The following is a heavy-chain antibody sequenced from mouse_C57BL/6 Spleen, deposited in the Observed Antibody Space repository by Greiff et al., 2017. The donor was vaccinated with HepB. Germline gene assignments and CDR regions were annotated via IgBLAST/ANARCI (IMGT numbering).Heavy chain of an antibody. CDR1: GYTFTSYW. J-gene: IGHJ4*01. V-gene: IGHV1-53*01. CDR3: ARDNRFYAMDY. Sequence: QVQLQQSGTELVKPGASVKLSCKASGYTFTSYWMHWVKQRPGQGLEWIGNINPSNGGTNYNEKFKSKAILTVDKSSSTAYMQLSSLTSEDSAVYYCARDNRFYAMDYWGQGTAVTVSS. CDR2: INPSNGGT. D-gene: IGHD1-3*01.